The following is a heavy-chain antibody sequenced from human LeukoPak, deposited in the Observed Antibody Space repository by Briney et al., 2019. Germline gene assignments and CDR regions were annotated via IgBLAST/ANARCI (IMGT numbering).Heavy chain of an antibody. CDR1: GYTFTGYY. J-gene: IGHJ6*02. V-gene: IGHV1-2*02. Sequence: GASVKVSCKASGYTFTGYYMHWVRQAPGQGLEWMGWINPNSGGTNYAQKFQGRVTMTRDTSISTAYMELSRLRSDDTAMYYCARDRIVVVPAAPTHYYYYGMDVWGQGTTVTVSS. CDR2: INPNSGGT. CDR3: ARDRIVVVPAAPTHYYYYGMDV. D-gene: IGHD2-2*01.